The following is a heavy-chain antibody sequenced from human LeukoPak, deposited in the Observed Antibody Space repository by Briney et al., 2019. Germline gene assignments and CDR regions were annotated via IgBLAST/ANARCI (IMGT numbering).Heavy chain of an antibody. CDR2: IYYSGST. CDR1: GGSISSYY. J-gene: IGHJ6*03. V-gene: IGHV4-59*01. Sequence: PSETLSLTCTVSGGSISSYYWSWIRQPPGKGLEWIGYIYYSGSTNYNPSLKSRVTISVVTSKNQFSLKLSSVTAADTAVYYCARVLVAPGWRDYYYYMDVWGKGTTVTVSS. D-gene: IGHD2-15*01. CDR3: ARVLVAPGWRDYYYYMDV.